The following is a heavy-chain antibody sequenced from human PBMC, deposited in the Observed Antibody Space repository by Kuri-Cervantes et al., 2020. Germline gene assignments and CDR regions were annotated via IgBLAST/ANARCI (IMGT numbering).Heavy chain of an antibody. V-gene: IGHV4-39*01. J-gene: IGHJ3*02. CDR1: GGSISSSSYY. Sequence: SEPLSLTCTVSGGSISSSSYYWGWLRQPPGKGLEWIGSIYYSGSTYYNPSLKSRVTVSVDTSKNQFSLKLSSVTAADTAVYYCARQDDAFDIWGQGTMVTVSS. CDR2: IYYSGST. CDR3: ARQDDAFDI.